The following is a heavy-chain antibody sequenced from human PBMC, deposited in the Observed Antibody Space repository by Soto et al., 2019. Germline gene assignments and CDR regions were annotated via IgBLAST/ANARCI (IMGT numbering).Heavy chain of an antibody. CDR1: GFTFSIYT. D-gene: IGHD2-21*01. CDR3: ARDYSTTAPFDY. CDR2: ISFDGSNK. V-gene: IGHV3-30-3*01. Sequence: QVQLVESGGDVVQPGRSLRLACAASGFTFSIYTFHWVRQAPGKGLEWVAVISFDGSNKYYGDSVKGRFTISRDNSKNTLYLQRNSLRVEDTAVYYCARDYSTTAPFDYWGQGTLVSVSS. J-gene: IGHJ4*02.